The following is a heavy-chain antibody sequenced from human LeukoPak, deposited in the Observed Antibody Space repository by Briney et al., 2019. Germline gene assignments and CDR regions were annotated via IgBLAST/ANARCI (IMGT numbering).Heavy chain of an antibody. CDR3: ARHGCGGDCYDYYYYYGMDV. D-gene: IGHD2-21*02. CDR2: IYYSGST. J-gene: IGHJ6*02. CDR1: GGSISSYY. V-gene: IGHV4-59*08. Sequence: SETLSLTCTVSGGSISSYYWSWIRQPPGKGLEWIGYIYYSGSTNYNPSLKSRVTISVDTSKNQFSLKLSSVTAADTAVYYCARHGCGGDCYDYYYYYGMDVWGQGTTVTVSS.